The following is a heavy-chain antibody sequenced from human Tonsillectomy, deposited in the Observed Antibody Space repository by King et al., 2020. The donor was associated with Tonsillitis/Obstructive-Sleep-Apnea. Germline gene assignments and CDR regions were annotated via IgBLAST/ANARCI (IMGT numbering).Heavy chain of an antibody. CDR1: GYSFTSYW. V-gene: IGHV5-51*01. D-gene: IGHD3-22*01. J-gene: IGHJ3*02. Sequence: VQLVESGAEVKKPGESLKISCKGSGYSFTSYWIGRVRQMPGKGLEWMGIIYPGDSDTRYSPSFQGQVTIPADKSISTAYLQWSSLKAPDTAMYYCASHEDTSGYYGAFDISGQGTMVTLSS. CDR2: IYPGDSDT. CDR3: ASHEDTSGYYGAFDI.